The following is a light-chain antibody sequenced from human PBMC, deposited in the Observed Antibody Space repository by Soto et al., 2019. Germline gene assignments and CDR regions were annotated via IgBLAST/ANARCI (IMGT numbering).Light chain of an antibody. V-gene: IGLV2-23*01. Sequence: QSALTQPASVSGPLGQWIVISWTGSRSDIGSYDLVSWYQQYSGKALKVVIFEGTKRPSGVSNRFSGSKSGITASLTISGLQTEDEADYYCCSYAGSRMDVFGAGTKVTVL. CDR2: EGT. CDR1: RSDIGSYDL. J-gene: IGLJ1*01. CDR3: CSYAGSRMDV.